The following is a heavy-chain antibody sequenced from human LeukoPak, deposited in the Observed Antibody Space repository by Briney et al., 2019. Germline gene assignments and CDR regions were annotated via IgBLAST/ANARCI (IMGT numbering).Heavy chain of an antibody. CDR2: IYTSGST. CDR1: GGSISSYY. D-gene: IGHD6-13*01. V-gene: IGHV4-4*07. Sequence: SETLSLTCTVSGGSISSYYWSWIRQPAGKGLEWIGRIYTSGSTNYNPSLKSRVTMSLDTSKNQFSLKLSSVTAADTAVYYCARDNGGIAASYYFDYWGQGTLVTVSS. J-gene: IGHJ4*02. CDR3: ARDNGGIAASYYFDY.